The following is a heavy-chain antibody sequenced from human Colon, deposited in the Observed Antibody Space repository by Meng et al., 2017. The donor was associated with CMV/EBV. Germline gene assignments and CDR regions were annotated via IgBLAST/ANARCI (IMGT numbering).Heavy chain of an antibody. J-gene: IGHJ6*02. V-gene: IGHV1-2*02. D-gene: IGHD2-2*02. Sequence: ASVKVSCKASGYNFTDYYVHWVRQAPGRGLEWMGWVHSNSGGTNYAQKFKGRVTMTRATSISTVYMEVSRLTSDDTAVYYCARDMRGCDTASCYTGGEYGIDVWGQGTTVTVSS. CDR1: GYNFTDYY. CDR2: VHSNSGGT. CDR3: ARDMRGCDTASCYTGGEYGIDV.